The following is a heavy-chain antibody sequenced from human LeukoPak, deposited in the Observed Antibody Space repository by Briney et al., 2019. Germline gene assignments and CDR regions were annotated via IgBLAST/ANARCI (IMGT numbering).Heavy chain of an antibody. CDR1: GFTFSSYG. CDR3: LIVLMVYVGAPPVNWFDP. CDR2: IRYDGSNK. J-gene: IGHJ5*02. V-gene: IGHV3-30*02. Sequence: GGSLRLSCAASGFTFSSYGMHWVRQAPGKGLEWVAFIRYDGSNKYYADSVKGRFTISRDNSKNTLYLQMNSLRAEDTAVYYCLIVLMVYVGAPPVNWFDPWGQGTLVTVSS. D-gene: IGHD2-8*01.